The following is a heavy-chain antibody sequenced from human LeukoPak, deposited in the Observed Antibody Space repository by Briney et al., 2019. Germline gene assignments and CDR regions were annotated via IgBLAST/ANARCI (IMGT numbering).Heavy chain of an antibody. CDR1: GFTFNAYA. CDR2: IIYSDGPT. V-gene: IGHV3-23*01. CDR3: AKTDLNPPNSDL. Sequence: GGSLRLSCAASGFTFNAYAMGWVRQAPGKGLEWVSTIIYSDGPTFYPDSVKGRFTSSRDDSKITLYLQMNSLRVKDTPIYYCAKTDLNPPNSDLGAQGTLVTVSS. D-gene: IGHD1-14*01. J-gene: IGHJ5*02.